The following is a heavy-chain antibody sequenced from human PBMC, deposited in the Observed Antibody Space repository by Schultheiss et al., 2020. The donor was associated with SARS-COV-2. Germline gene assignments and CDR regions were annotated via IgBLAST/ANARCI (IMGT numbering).Heavy chain of an antibody. CDR1: GFTFSSYA. D-gene: IGHD3-22*01. Sequence: GGSLRLSCAASGFTFSSYAMSWVRQAPGKGLEWVAVISYDGSNKYYADSVKGRFTISRDNSKNTLYLQMNSLRAEDTAVYYCARDGLIGEDYWGQGTLVTVSS. CDR3: ARDGLIGEDY. J-gene: IGHJ4*02. V-gene: IGHV3-30-3*01. CDR2: ISYDGSNK.